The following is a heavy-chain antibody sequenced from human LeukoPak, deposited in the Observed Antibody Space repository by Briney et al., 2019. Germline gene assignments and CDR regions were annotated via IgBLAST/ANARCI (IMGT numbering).Heavy chain of an antibody. V-gene: IGHV4-4*07. D-gene: IGHD5-12*01. Sequence: PSETLSLTCTVSGGPISSYYWSWIRQPAGKGLEWIGRIYTSGSTNYNPSLKSRVTMSVHTSKNQFSLKLSSVTAADTAVYYCARDLRGYDRSWFDPWGQGTLVTVSS. CDR3: ARDLRGYDRSWFDP. CDR1: GGPISSYY. CDR2: IYTSGST. J-gene: IGHJ5*02.